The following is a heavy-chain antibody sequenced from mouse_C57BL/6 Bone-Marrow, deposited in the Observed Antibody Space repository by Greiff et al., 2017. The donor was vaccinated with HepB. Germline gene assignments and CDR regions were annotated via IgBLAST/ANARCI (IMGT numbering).Heavy chain of an antibody. CDR1: GYTFTDYY. D-gene: IGHD4-1*01. CDR3: ARRSLANWDGYFDV. J-gene: IGHJ1*03. CDR2: INPNNGGT. V-gene: IGHV1-26*01. Sequence: EVQLQQSGPELVKPGASVKISCKASGYTFTDYYMNWVKQSHGKSLEWIGDINPNNGGTSYNQKFKGKATLTVDKSSSTAYMELRSLTSEDSAVYYCARRSLANWDGYFDVWGTGTTVTVSS.